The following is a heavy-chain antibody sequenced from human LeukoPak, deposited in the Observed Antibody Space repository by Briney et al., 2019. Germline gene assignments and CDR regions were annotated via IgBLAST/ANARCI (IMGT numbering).Heavy chain of an antibody. D-gene: IGHD2-21*02. J-gene: IGHJ4*02. V-gene: IGHV3-30*18. Sequence: GGSLRLSCAASGFTLSYSGIHWVRQAPGKGLEWVATISYDGSNKYYADSVKGRFTISRDNSKNTLYLQMSSLRAEDTAVYYCAKSSCRGDCYSDYWGQGTLVTVSP. CDR3: AKSSCRGDCYSDY. CDR1: GFTLSYSG. CDR2: ISYDGSNK.